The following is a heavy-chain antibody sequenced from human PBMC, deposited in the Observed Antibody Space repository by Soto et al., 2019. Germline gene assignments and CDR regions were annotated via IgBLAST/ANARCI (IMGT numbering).Heavy chain of an antibody. Sequence: EVQLVESGGGLVNSGGSLRLSCAASGFTFSSYTMNWVRQAPGKGLEWVAFITSGSDYIYYADSVKGRFTISRDDVNNSLFLQMSSLRAEDKAVYYCTREHVVTIFRRGQRGSFDNRSQGTLVTVSS. CDR1: GFTFSSYT. CDR3: TREHVVTIFRRGQRGSFDN. CDR2: ITSGSDYI. D-gene: IGHD3-9*01. V-gene: IGHV3-21*06. J-gene: IGHJ4*02.